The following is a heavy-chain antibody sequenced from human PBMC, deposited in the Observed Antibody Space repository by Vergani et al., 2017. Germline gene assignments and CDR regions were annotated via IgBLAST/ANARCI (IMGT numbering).Heavy chain of an antibody. D-gene: IGHD5-12*01. Sequence: QVQLQESGPGLVKPSQTLSLTCTVSGGSISSGGYYWSWIRQHPGKGLEWIGYIYYSGSTYYNPSLKGRVTISVDTSKNQFSLKLSSVTAADTAVYYCARVGSGYSGYDFALDYWGQGTLVTVSS. CDR1: GGSISSGGYY. J-gene: IGHJ4*02. V-gene: IGHV4-31*03. CDR3: ARVGSGYSGYDFALDY. CDR2: IYYSGST.